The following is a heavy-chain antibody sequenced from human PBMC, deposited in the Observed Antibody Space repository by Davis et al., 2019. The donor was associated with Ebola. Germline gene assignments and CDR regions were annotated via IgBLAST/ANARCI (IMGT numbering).Heavy chain of an antibody. V-gene: IGHV4-39*07. J-gene: IGHJ6*02. Sequence: SETLSLTCTVSGGSISSSSYYWGWIRQPPGKGLEWIGSIYYSGSTNYNPSLKSRVTISVDTSKNQFSLKLSSVTAADTAVYYCARQSPYYYYGMDVWGQGTTVTVSS. CDR3: ARQSPYYYYGMDV. CDR1: GGSISSSSYY. CDR2: IYYSGST.